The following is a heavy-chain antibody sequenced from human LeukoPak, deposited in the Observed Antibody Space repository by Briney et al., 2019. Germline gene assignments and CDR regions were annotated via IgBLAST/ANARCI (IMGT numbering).Heavy chain of an antibody. V-gene: IGHV4-59*08. CDR2: IYYSGST. D-gene: IGHD5-18*01. CDR1: GGSISSYY. Sequence: PSETLSLTCTVSGGSISSYYWSWIRQPSGKGLEWIGYIYYSGSTNYNPSLKSRVTISVDTSKNQFSLKLSSVTAADTAVYYCARRVVDTEAFDYWGQGTLVTVSS. CDR3: ARRVVDTEAFDY. J-gene: IGHJ4*02.